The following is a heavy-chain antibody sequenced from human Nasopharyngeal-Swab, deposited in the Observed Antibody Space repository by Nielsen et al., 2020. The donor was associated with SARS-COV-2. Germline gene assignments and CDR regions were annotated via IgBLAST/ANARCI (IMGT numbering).Heavy chain of an antibody. V-gene: IGHV3-11*01. CDR1: GFTFSDYY. Sequence: GGSLRLSCAASGFTFSDYYMAWVRQAPGKGLEWLSYISTSGRSTDSADSVKGRFTISRDNANNLLFLQMNSLRGEDTAVYFCARDGALGGMDVWGQGTTVTVSS. CDR2: ISTSGRST. D-gene: IGHD3-16*01. J-gene: IGHJ6*02. CDR3: ARDGALGGMDV.